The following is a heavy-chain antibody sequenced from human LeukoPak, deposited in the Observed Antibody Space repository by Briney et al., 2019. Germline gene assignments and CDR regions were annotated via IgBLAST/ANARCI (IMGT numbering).Heavy chain of an antibody. V-gene: IGHV4-34*01. CDR2: INHSGST. CDR3: ARGRIFMVRGVIKNYFDY. J-gene: IGHJ4*02. Sequence: SETLSLTCTVSGGSISGYYWSWIRQPPGKGLEWIGEINHSGSTNYNPSLKSRVTISVDTSKNQFSLKLSSVTAADTAVYYCARGRIFMVRGVIKNYFDYWGQGTLVTVSS. D-gene: IGHD3-10*01. CDR1: GGSISGYY.